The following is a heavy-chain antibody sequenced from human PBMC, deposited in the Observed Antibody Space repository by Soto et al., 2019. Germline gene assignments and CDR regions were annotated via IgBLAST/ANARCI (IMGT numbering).Heavy chain of an antibody. J-gene: IGHJ2*01. CDR1: GYTFTSYG. D-gene: IGHD3-22*01. V-gene: IGHV1-18*01. Sequence: QVQLVQSGAEVKKPGASVKVSCKASGYTFTSYGISWVRQAPGQGLEWMGWISAYNGTTNYAQKLQGRVTMTTDTSPSTAYTELRSLRSDGTAVYYCASGRYYDSSGGNWYFDLWGSGTLVTVSS. CDR2: ISAYNGTT. CDR3: ASGRYYDSSGGNWYFDL.